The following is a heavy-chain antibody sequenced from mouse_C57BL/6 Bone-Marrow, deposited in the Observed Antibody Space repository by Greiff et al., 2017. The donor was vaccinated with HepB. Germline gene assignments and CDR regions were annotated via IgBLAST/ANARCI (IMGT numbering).Heavy chain of an antibody. CDR2: IWGDGST. V-gene: IGHV2-3*01. J-gene: IGHJ4*01. CDR3: AKPLLLRATEAMDY. D-gene: IGHD1-1*01. CDR1: GFSLTSYG. Sequence: VKLVESGPGLVAPSQSLSITCTVSGFSLTSYGVSWVRQPPGKGLEWLGVIWGDGSTNYHSALISRLSISKDNSKSQVFLKLNSLQTDDTATYYCAKPLLLRATEAMDYWGQGTSVTVSS.